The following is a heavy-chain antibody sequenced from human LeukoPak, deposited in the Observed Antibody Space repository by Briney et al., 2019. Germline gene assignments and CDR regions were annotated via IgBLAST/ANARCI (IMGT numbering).Heavy chain of an antibody. CDR1: GFLLSSYA. Sequence: GGSLSLFCAPWGFLLSSYAMLWVPHAPGEALEYVSAISNWGWNIQYANPVKGIYTISRDNSKDTLYPHMGTLRAEDRGVYFCARTYYHGSGSSDYWGQGTLVTVSS. CDR2: ISNWGWNI. D-gene: IGHD3-10*01. J-gene: IGHJ4*02. CDR3: ARTYYHGSGSSDY. V-gene: IGHV3-64*01.